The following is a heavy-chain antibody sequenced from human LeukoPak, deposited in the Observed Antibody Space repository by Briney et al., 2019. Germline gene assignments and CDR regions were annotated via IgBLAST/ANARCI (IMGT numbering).Heavy chain of an antibody. Sequence: PSETLSLTCTVSGGSITSYFWSWIRQPPRKGLEWIGYIYHSGTTNYNPSLKSRVTISVDTSKNQFSLKLTSVTAADTAVYYCAQKAPYSPAYSQDWGQGTLVTVSS. CDR2: IYHSGTT. CDR1: GGSITSYF. CDR3: AQKAPYSPAYSQD. V-gene: IGHV4-59*01. D-gene: IGHD2-21*01. J-gene: IGHJ1*01.